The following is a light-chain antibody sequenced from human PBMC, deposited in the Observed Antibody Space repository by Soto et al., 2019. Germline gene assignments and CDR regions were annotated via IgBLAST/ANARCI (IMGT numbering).Light chain of an antibody. Sequence: EIVLTQSPATLSLSPGDRATLSCRASQSIGTYLAWYQQKRGQAPSLLIYDASNRATGIPARFRGSGSGTDFTLTISSMEPEDVAVYFCQHRSNSPPTWTFGQGTKVEIK. V-gene: IGKV3-11*01. CDR1: QSIGTY. CDR2: DAS. J-gene: IGKJ1*01. CDR3: QHRSNSPPTWT.